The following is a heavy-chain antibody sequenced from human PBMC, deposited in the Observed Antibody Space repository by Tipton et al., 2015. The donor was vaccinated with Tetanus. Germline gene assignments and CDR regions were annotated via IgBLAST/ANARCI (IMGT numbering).Heavy chain of an antibody. D-gene: IGHD2/OR15-2a*01. J-gene: IGHJ4*02. Sequence: QVQLVQSGAEVKKPGSSVRVSCKSSGGPFSSYVIAWVRQAPGQGLEWLGWIKPSSGATKYAQMFQGRVTLTRDTSISTSYMELSSLTSDVTSFYFCARDHTKVGAFLFGFWGQGSRLTVSS. V-gene: IGHV1-2*02. CDR1: GGPFSSYV. CDR3: ARDHTKVGAFLFGF. CDR2: IKPSSGAT.